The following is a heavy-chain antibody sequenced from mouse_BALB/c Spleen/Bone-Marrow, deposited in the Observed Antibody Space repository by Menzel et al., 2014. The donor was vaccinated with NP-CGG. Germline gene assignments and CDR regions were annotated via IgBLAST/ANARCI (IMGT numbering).Heavy chain of an antibody. D-gene: IGHD2-1*01. Sequence: EVHLVESGGGLVQPGGSLKLSCAASGFDLSRYWMSWVRQAPGKGLEWIGEINPDSSTINYTPSLKDKFIISRDNAKNTLFLQMSKVRSEDTALYYCARRYYYGHLDYWGQGTTLTVSS. CDR3: ARRYYYGHLDY. V-gene: IGHV4-1*02. CDR1: GFDLSRYW. CDR2: INPDSSTI. J-gene: IGHJ2*01.